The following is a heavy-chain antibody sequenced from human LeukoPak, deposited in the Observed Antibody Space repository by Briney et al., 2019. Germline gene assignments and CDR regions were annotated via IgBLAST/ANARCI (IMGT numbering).Heavy chain of an antibody. D-gene: IGHD2-15*01. CDR3: ARARYCSSGNCYKDY. J-gene: IGHJ4*02. V-gene: IGHV3-7*01. CDR1: GFTFGTYW. Sequence: PGGSLRLSCAASGFTFGTYWMSWVRQAPGKGLEWVANIDGDGSEKYFAGSVEGRFTISRGNARNSLFLQMNSLRAEDTAVYYCARARYCSSGNCYKDYWGQGSLVTVSS. CDR2: IDGDGSEK.